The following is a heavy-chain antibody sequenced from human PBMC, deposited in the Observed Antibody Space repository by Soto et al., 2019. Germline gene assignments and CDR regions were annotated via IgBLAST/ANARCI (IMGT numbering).Heavy chain of an antibody. Sequence: ASVKVSCKASGYTFTDSFIHWVRQAPGQGLEWMGWINPNNGRTTLAPKFQGRVTLIRDTSINTAYMDMSRLRSDDTAVYYCARDPRDGYNRGPSDAFDIWGQGTMVTVSS. V-gene: IGHV1-2*02. CDR2: INPNNGRT. J-gene: IGHJ3*02. D-gene: IGHD5-12*01. CDR1: GYTFTDSF. CDR3: ARDPRDGYNRGPSDAFDI.